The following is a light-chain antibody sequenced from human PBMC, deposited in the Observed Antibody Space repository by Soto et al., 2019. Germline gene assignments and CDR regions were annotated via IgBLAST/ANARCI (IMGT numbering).Light chain of an antibody. CDR1: SSDVGGYNY. Sequence: QSVLTQPRSVSGSPGQSVAISCPGSSSDVGGYNYVSWYQQHPGKAPKVMIYDVSKRPSGVPDRFSGSKSGDTASLTITGLQAEDEADYYCCSYAGGPYVFGTGTKLTVL. CDR2: DVS. J-gene: IGLJ1*01. V-gene: IGLV2-11*01. CDR3: CSYAGGPYV.